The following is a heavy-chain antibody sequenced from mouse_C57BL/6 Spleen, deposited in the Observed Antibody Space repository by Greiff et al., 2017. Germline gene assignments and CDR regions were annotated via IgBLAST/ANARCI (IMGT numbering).Heavy chain of an antibody. J-gene: IGHJ2*01. CDR1: GFTFSSYA. CDR3: TRDVVEVGYDGYFDY. CDR2: ISSGGDYI. V-gene: IGHV5-9-1*02. D-gene: IGHD2-2*01. Sequence: EVKLVESGEGLVKPGGSLKLSCAASGFTFSSYAMSWVRQTPEKRLEWVAYISSGGDYIYYADSVKGRFTISRDNARNTLYLQMSSLKSEDTAMYFCTRDVVEVGYDGYFDYWGQGTTLTVSS.